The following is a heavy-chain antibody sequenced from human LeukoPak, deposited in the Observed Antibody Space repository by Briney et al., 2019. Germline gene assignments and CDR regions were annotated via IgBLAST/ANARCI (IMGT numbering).Heavy chain of an antibody. J-gene: IGHJ4*02. CDR3: ARAGMSQYHYDSNGYYNY. CDR1: GGSISSSSYY. D-gene: IGHD3-22*01. V-gene: IGHV4-39*07. Sequence: LSETLSLTCTVSGGSISSSSYYWGWIRQPPGKGLEWIGSIYYSGSTYYNPSLKSRVTISVDTSKNQFSLKLSSVTAADTAVYYCARAGMSQYHYDSNGYYNYWGQGTLVTVSS. CDR2: IYYSGST.